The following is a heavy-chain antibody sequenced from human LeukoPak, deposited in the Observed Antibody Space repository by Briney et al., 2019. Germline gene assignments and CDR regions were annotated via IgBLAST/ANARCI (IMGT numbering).Heavy chain of an antibody. Sequence: SETLSLTCAVYGGSFSGYYWSWIRQPPGKGLEWIGEINHSGSTNYNPSLKSRVTISVDTSKNQFSLKLSSVTAADTAVYCCARDGVKGYSSSWYSFDYWGQGTLVTVSS. CDR3: ARDGVKGYSSSWYSFDY. J-gene: IGHJ4*02. CDR2: INHSGST. V-gene: IGHV4-34*01. D-gene: IGHD6-13*01. CDR1: GGSFSGYY.